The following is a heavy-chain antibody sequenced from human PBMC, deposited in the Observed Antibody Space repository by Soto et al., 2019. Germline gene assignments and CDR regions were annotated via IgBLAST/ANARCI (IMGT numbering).Heavy chain of an antibody. CDR3: ATTRRYCSGGSCYSPIDY. CDR2: FDPEDGET. D-gene: IGHD2-15*01. Sequence: ASVKVSCKVSGYTLTELSMHWVRQAPGKGLEWMGGFDPEDGETIYAQKFQGRVTMTEDTSTATAYMELCSLRSEDTAVYYCATTRRYCSGGSCYSPIDYWGQGTLVTVSS. J-gene: IGHJ4*02. V-gene: IGHV1-24*01. CDR1: GYTLTELS.